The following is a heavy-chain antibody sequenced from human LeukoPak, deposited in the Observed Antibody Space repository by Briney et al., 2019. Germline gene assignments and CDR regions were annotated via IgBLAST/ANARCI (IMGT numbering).Heavy chain of an antibody. D-gene: IGHD2-2*01. CDR1: GFTFDDYA. V-gene: IGHV3-9*01. J-gene: IGHJ4*02. Sequence: GGTLRLSCAASGFTFDDYAMHWVRQAPGKGLEWVSGLSWNGATVGYADSVKGRFTISRDNAKNSLYLQMNSLRAEDTALYHCARDNTRYCSSTSCYGGDYWGQGTLVTVSS. CDR3: ARDNTRYCSSTSCYGGDY. CDR2: LSWNGATV.